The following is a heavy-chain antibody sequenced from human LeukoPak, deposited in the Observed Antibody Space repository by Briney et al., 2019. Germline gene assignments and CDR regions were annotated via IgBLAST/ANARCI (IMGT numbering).Heavy chain of an antibody. J-gene: IGHJ4*02. Sequence: GGSLRLSCTASGITFTTYRMNWVRQAPGKGLEWLSFISYTSTTIYYADSVKGRFTVSRDNAKDSLYLQMNSLRAEDTAVYYCARRDSSGWAFDYWGQGTLVTVSS. CDR2: ISYTSTTI. CDR1: GITFTTYR. V-gene: IGHV3-48*04. D-gene: IGHD6-19*01. CDR3: ARRDSSGWAFDY.